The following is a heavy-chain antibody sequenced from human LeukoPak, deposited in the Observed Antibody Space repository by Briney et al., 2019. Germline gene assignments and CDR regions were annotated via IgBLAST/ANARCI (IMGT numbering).Heavy chain of an antibody. CDR2: IYSGGTT. J-gene: IGHJ6*03. CDR3: AKAGYYGSGSYYPTDYYYYMDV. CDR1: GFTVSSNY. D-gene: IGHD3-10*01. Sequence: QAGGSLRLSCAASGFTVSSNYMNWVRQAPGKGLEWVSVIYSGGTTYYADSVKGRFTISRDNSKNTLYLQMNSLRAEDTAVYYCAKAGYYGSGSYYPTDYYYYMDVWGKGTTVTVSS. V-gene: IGHV3-53*05.